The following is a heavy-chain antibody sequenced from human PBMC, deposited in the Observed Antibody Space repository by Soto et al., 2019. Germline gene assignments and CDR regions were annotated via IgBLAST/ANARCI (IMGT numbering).Heavy chain of an antibody. V-gene: IGHV3-21*01. J-gene: IGHJ6*02. CDR3: AREKCSSTSCNHGMDV. CDR2: ITTTSTYK. Sequence: LRLSCVASAFTFNNFPMHWVRQAPGKGLQWLASITTTSTYKYYADSVKGRFSISRDNAKNSLYLELTNLRSEDTAVYYCAREKCSSTSCNHGMDVWGLGTTVTVS. D-gene: IGHD2-2*01. CDR1: AFTFNNFP.